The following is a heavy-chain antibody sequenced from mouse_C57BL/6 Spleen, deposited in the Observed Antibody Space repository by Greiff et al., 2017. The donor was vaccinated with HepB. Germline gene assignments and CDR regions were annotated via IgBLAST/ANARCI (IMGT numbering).Heavy chain of an antibody. Sequence: VQLQQSGPELVKPGDSVKISCKASGYSFTGYFMNWVMQSHGKSLEWIGRINPYNGDTFYNQKLKGKATLTVDKSSSTAHMELRSLTSEDSAVYYCARSYYYGSSYGFAYWGQGTLVTVSA. J-gene: IGHJ3*01. D-gene: IGHD1-1*01. CDR2: INPYNGDT. CDR3: ARSYYYGSSYGFAY. V-gene: IGHV1-20*01. CDR1: GYSFTGYF.